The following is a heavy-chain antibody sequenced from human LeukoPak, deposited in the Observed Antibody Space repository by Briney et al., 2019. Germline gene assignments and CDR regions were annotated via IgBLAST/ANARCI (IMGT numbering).Heavy chain of an antibody. CDR2: IQSDGSNK. D-gene: IGHD5-18*01. Sequence: PGGSLRLSCAASRFTFSTYGMHWVRQAPGKGLEWVALIQSDGSNKYYSDSVKGRFTISRDNSKNTLYLQMNSLRAEDTAVYYCAKDFDGYSYGXLXYWGQGTXXTXXS. CDR3: AKDFDGYSYGXLXY. V-gene: IGHV3-30*02. J-gene: IGHJ4*02. CDR1: RFTFSTYG.